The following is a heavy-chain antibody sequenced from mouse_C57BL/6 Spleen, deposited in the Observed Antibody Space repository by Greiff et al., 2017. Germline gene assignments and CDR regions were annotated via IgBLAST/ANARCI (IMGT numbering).Heavy chain of an antibody. CDR1: GFTFSDYG. J-gene: IGHJ4*01. CDR3: AFYYYGSSYDYYAMDY. CDR2: ISSGSSTI. V-gene: IGHV5-17*01. Sequence: EVQLVESGGGLVKPGGSLKLSCAASGFTFSDYGMHWVRQAPEKGLEWVAYISSGSSTIYYADTVKGRFTISRDNAKNTLFLQMTSLRSEDTAMYYCAFYYYGSSYDYYAMDYWGQGTSVTVSS. D-gene: IGHD1-1*01.